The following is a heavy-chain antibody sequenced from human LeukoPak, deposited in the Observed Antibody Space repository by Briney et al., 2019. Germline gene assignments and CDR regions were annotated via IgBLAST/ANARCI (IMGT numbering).Heavy chain of an antibody. V-gene: IGHV3-64*01. Sequence: GGSLRLSCAASGFTFSRYAMHWVRQAPGKGLESVSAIFSNGGSTYYANSVKGRFTISRDNSKNTLYLQMGSLRAEDLVVYYCARDFGLTGKVDYWGQGTLVTVSS. CDR1: GFTFSRYA. CDR3: ARDFGLTGKVDY. CDR2: IFSNGGST. J-gene: IGHJ4*02. D-gene: IGHD1-20*01.